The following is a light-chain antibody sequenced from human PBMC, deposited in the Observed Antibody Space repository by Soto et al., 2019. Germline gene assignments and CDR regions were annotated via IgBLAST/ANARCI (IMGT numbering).Light chain of an antibody. CDR1: NSDVGGYNY. CDR3: SSYTSSSSPYV. V-gene: IGLV2-14*01. CDR2: EVS. Sequence: QSSLTQPASVSGSPGQSITISCTGTNSDVGGYNYVSWYQEHPGKAPKLMIYEVSNRPSGVSNRFSGSKSGNTASLTISGLQAEDEADYYCSSYTSSSSPYVFGTGTKGPS. J-gene: IGLJ1*01.